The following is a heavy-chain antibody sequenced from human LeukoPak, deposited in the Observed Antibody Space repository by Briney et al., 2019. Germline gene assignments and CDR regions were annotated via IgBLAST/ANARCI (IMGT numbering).Heavy chain of an antibody. CDR1: GFTLSDHY. V-gene: IGHV3-11*04. Sequence: GGSLRLSCGASGFTLSDHYMSWICQAPGTGLEWVSYISGSGNDVYYADSVKGRFTISRDNAKNSLYLQMNSLRAEDTAVYYCARAYYYDSSDYWGQGTLVTVSS. CDR3: ARAYYYDSSDY. D-gene: IGHD3-22*01. J-gene: IGHJ4*02. CDR2: ISGSGNDV.